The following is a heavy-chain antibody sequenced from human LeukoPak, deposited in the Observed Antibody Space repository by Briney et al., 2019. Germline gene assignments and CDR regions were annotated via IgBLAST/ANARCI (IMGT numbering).Heavy chain of an antibody. D-gene: IGHD4-17*01. Sequence: GGSLRLSCDASGLTFRSYWMHWVRQAPGEGRVWVSRIKNDGRSTNSADSGTGRFTISRDDAKHTLYLQMNSLRADDTAVYYCARARNGDSLFDYWGQGTLVTVSS. CDR3: ARARNGDSLFDY. CDR2: IKNDGRST. V-gene: IGHV3-74*01. CDR1: GLTFRSYW. J-gene: IGHJ4*02.